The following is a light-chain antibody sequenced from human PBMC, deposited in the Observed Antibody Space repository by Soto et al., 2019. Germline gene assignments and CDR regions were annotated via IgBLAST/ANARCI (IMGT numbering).Light chain of an antibody. Sequence: QSVLTQPPSVSGAPGQRVTISCTGSSFNIGAGYDVHWYQQLPGTAPKLLIYGNSNRPSGVPDRFSGSKSGTSASLAITGLQAEDEADYYCQSYDSSLSGSVFGGGTKVTFL. V-gene: IGLV1-40*01. CDR1: SFNIGAGYD. CDR3: QSYDSSLSGSV. CDR2: GNS. J-gene: IGLJ2*01.